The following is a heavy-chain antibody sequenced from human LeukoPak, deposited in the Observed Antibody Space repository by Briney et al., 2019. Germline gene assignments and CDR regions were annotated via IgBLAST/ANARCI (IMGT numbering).Heavy chain of an antibody. V-gene: IGHV4-59*08. D-gene: IGHD6-13*01. CDR1: GGSISSYY. CDR3: ARVRPVLSAAAGTRHYYYYGMDV. J-gene: IGHJ6*02. CDR2: IYYSGST. Sequence: PSETLSLTCTVSGGSISSYYWSWIRQPPGKGLEWIGYIYYSGSTNYNPSLKSRVTISVDTSKNQFSLKLSSVTAADTAVYYCARVRPVLSAAAGTRHYYYYGMDVWGQGTTVTVSS.